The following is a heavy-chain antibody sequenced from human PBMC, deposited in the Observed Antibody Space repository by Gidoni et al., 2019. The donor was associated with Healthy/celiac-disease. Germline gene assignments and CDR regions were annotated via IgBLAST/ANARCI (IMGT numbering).Heavy chain of an antibody. CDR2: ISYDGSNK. D-gene: IGHD3-10*01. CDR1: GFTFISYA. Sequence: QVQLVESGEGVVQPGRSLSLSCAASGFTFISYAMHWVRQAPGKGLEWVAVISYDGSNKYYADSVKGRFTISRDNSKNTLYLQMNSLRAEDTAVYYCARDLWFGDNDPYYYYGMDVWGQGTTVTVSS. V-gene: IGHV3-30-3*01. CDR3: ARDLWFGDNDPYYYYGMDV. J-gene: IGHJ6*02.